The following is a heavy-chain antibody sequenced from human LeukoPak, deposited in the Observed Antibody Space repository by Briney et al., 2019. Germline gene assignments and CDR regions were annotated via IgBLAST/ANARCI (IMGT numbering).Heavy chain of an antibody. J-gene: IGHJ3*01. CDR1: GFTFSSYW. D-gene: IGHD6-6*01. V-gene: IGHV3-7*01. CDR2: MNEGGSEI. CDR3: ARGVYAFDV. Sequence: QPGGSLRLSCAASGFTFSSYWMSWVRQAPGTGLEWVTYMNEGGSEIYYLDSVKGRFTISRDNGKNSLYLQMNSLRVEDTAVYYCARGVYAFDVWGQGTMVTVSS.